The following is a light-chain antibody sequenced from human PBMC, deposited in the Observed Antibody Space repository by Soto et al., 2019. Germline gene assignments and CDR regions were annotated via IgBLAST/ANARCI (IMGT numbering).Light chain of an antibody. CDR2: EVN. Sequence: QSALTQPASVSGSPGQSITISCTGAGSDVGGYNYVSWYQQHPGNAPKLMIYEVNNRPSGVSDRFSGSKSGNTASLTISGLQAEDEADYYCSSYTSSSTLDVVFGGGTQLTVL. V-gene: IGLV2-14*01. CDR3: SSYTSSSTLDVV. J-gene: IGLJ2*01. CDR1: GSDVGGYNY.